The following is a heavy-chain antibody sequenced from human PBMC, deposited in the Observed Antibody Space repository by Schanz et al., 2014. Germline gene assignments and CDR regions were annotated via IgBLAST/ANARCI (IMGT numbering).Heavy chain of an antibody. Sequence: QVRLVQSGAEAREPGASVKVSCKATGYMFDTYGFDWVRQAPGQGLEWMGWISTYNGHTRYGQKFPDRMALTTDTDTATAHVELRSLRTDDPAVYYCARAPTRMNMFRGVTYFFDYWGQGTLVTVSS. D-gene: IGHD3-10*01. J-gene: IGHJ4*02. CDR2: ISTYNGHT. V-gene: IGHV1-18*04. CDR1: GYMFDTYG. CDR3: ARAPTRMNMFRGVTYFFDY.